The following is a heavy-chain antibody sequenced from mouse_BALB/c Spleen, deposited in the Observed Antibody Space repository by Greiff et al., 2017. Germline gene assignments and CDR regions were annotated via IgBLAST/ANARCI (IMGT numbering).Heavy chain of an antibody. V-gene: IGHV5-6*01. CDR3: AREGGYYGRRAMDY. D-gene: IGHD1-1*01. CDR1: GFTFSSYG. J-gene: IGHJ4*01. CDR2: ISSGGSYT. Sequence: EVKLVESGGDLVKPGGSLKLSCAASGFTFSSYGMPWVRQTPDKRLEWVATISSGGSYTYYPDSVKGRFTISRDNAKNTLYLQMSSLKSEDTAMYYCAREGGYYGRRAMDYWGQGTSVTVSS.